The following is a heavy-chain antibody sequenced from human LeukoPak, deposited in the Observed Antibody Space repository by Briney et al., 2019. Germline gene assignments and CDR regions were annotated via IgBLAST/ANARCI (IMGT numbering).Heavy chain of an antibody. CDR1: GFTFDDYA. Sequence: GGSLRLSCAASGFTFDDYAMHWVRQAPGEGLEWVSGISGNSGSIGYADSVKGRFTISRDNAKNSLYLQMNSLRAEDTALYYCAINQGPLALWGQGTLVTVSS. CDR2: ISGNSGSI. D-gene: IGHD1-14*01. J-gene: IGHJ4*02. CDR3: AINQGPLAL. V-gene: IGHV3-9*01.